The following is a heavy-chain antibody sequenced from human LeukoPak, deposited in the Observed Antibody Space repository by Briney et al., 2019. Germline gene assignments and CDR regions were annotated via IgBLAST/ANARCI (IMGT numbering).Heavy chain of an antibody. D-gene: IGHD1-1*01. CDR3: ARDHNYAFDN. J-gene: IGHJ4*02. CDR1: GFPFIEYS. CDR2: IGMDSGNR. Sequence: PGGSLRLSCTASGFPFIEYSMTWVRQVPGKGLEWISYIGMDSGNRKYADSVRARFTISADKAKNSLYLQMNSLRVKDTAVYYCARDHNYAFDNWGQGTLVSVAS. V-gene: IGHV3-48*01.